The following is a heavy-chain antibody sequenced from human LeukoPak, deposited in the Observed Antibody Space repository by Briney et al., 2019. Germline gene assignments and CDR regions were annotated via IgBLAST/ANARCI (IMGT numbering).Heavy chain of an antibody. CDR1: GFTFSSYA. V-gene: IGHV4-59*08. D-gene: IGHD1-26*01. Sequence: GSLRLSCAASGFTFSSYAMSWIRQPPGKGLEWIGYLYYSGITKYNPSLKSRVTISVDTSKNHFSLRLSSVTAADSAVYYCARSVGATSVDYWGQGTLVTVSS. J-gene: IGHJ4*02. CDR3: ARSVGATSVDY. CDR2: LYYSGIT.